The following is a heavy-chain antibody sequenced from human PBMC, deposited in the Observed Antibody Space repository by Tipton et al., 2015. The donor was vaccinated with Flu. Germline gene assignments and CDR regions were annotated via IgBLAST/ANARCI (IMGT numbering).Heavy chain of an antibody. D-gene: IGHD5-18*01. CDR1: GGSIVTNFYY. CDR2: IYYSGST. CDR3: ARDCDTAMVYSYYGMDV. Sequence: TLSLTCTVSGGSIVTNFYYWTWIRQPPGKGLEWIGSIYYSGSTNYNPSLKSRVTISLDTSKNHFSLKLSSVTAADTAVYYCARDCDTAMVYSYYGMDVWGQGTTVTVSS. J-gene: IGHJ6*02. V-gene: IGHV4-61*03.